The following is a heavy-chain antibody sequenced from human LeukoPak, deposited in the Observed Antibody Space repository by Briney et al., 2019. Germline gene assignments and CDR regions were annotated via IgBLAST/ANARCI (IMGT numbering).Heavy chain of an antibody. CDR2: ISSTSYTI. D-gene: IGHD2-2*01. CDR3: ARVTGVSGTSFSAYDY. Sequence: GGSLRLSCAASGFTFSTYSMNWVRQAPGKGLEWVSYISSTSYTIYSADSVKGRFTISRDNAKNSLYLQMNSLRAEDTAVYYCARVTGVSGTSFSAYDYWGQGTLVTVSS. CDR1: GFTFSTYS. V-gene: IGHV3-48*01. J-gene: IGHJ4*02.